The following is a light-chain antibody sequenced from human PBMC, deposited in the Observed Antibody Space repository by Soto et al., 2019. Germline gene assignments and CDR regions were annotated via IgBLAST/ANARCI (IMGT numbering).Light chain of an antibody. Sequence: QPVLTQSPSASASLGASVKLTCTLSSGHSSYAIAWHQQQPEKGPRYLMKLNSDGSHNKGDGIPDRFSGSSSGAERYLTISSLHSEDEADYYCQTWGTAIRVFGGGTKLTVL. J-gene: IGLJ3*02. CDR1: SGHSSYA. V-gene: IGLV4-69*01. CDR2: LNSDGSH. CDR3: QTWGTAIRV.